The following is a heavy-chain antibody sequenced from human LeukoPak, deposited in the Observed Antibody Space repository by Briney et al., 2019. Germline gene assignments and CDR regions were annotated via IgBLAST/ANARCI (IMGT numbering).Heavy chain of an antibody. J-gene: IGHJ4*02. Sequence: SETLSLTCTVSSGSISGYYWSWIRQPPGKGLEWIGYIYYSGSTNYNPSLKSRVIISVDTSKNQFSLKLSSVTAVDTAVYYCARLYSSTWSIYFDYWGQGTLVTVSS. V-gene: IGHV4-59*01. D-gene: IGHD6-13*01. CDR2: IYYSGST. CDR3: ARLYSSTWSIYFDY. CDR1: SGSISGYY.